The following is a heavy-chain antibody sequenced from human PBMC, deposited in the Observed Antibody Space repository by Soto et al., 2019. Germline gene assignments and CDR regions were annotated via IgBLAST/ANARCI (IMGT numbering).Heavy chain of an antibody. J-gene: IGHJ6*03. Sequence: ASVKVSCKASGYTFTSYDINWVRQATGQGLEWMGWMNPNSGNTGYAQKFQGRVTMTRNTSMSTVYMELSSLRSEDTAVYYCARDQGRTAGYYYYMDVWGKGTTVTVSS. CDR3: ARDQGRTAGYYYYMDV. V-gene: IGHV1-8*01. CDR1: GYTFTSYD. CDR2: MNPNSGNT.